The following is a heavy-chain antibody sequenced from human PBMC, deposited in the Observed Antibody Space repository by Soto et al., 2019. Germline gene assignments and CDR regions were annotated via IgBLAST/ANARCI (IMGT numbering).Heavy chain of an antibody. V-gene: IGHV4-34*01. CDR1: GSSFHGFY. Sequence: PSETLSLTCAVYGSSFHGFYWSWIRQSPGKGLEWIGEINHSGGTKYNSSLKSRVTISIDTPKNQFSLNMTSVTAADTAVYYCARGTRITTHSLWGQGALVTVSS. D-gene: IGHD3-3*01. CDR2: INHSGGT. J-gene: IGHJ4*02. CDR3: ARGTRITTHSL.